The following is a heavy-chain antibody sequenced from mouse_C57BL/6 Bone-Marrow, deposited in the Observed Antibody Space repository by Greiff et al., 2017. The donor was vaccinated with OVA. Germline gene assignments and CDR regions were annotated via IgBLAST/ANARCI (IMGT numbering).Heavy chain of an antibody. Sequence: VQLQQSVAELVRPGASVKLSCTASGFNIQNTYMHWVKQRPEQGLEWIGRIDPANGITKYAPKFQGKATITADTSSNTAYLQHSSLTSEDTAIYYCAKDYGSSYWGQGTTLTVSS. V-gene: IGHV14-3*01. CDR3: AKDYGSSY. D-gene: IGHD1-1*01. CDR1: GFNIQNTY. CDR2: IDPANGIT. J-gene: IGHJ2*01.